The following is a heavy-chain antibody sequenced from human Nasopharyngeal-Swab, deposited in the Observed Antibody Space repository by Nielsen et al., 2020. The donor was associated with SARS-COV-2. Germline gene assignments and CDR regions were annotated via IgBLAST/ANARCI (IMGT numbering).Heavy chain of an antibody. CDR2: ISWNSGNI. V-gene: IGHV3-9*01. D-gene: IGHD1-1*01. CDR1: GFTFDDYA. Sequence: SLKISCAAPGFTFDDYAMHWVRQGPGKGLEWVSRISWNSGNIIYADSVRGRFTISRDNTKKILLLEMNSLRPEDTAFYYCAKDACSTNCNFEFWGQGTLVTVSS. J-gene: IGHJ4*02. CDR3: AKDACSTNCNFEF.